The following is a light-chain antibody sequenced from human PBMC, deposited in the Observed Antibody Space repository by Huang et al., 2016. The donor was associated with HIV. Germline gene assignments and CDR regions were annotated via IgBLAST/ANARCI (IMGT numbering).Light chain of an antibody. CDR2: GAY. J-gene: IGKJ1*01. Sequence: EIVFPQSPGTLSLSPGERATLSCSASQSVSSRYLAWYQQKPGQAPRLVIYGAYSRATGIPDRFSGRGSGTDFALTISRLEPEECAVYYCQQEVRSPWTFGQGTKVEI. CDR3: QQEVRSPWT. V-gene: IGKV3-20*01. CDR1: QSVSSRY.